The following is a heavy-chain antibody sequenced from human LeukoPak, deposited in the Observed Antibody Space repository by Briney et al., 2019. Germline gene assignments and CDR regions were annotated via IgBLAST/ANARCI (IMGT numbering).Heavy chain of an antibody. CDR1: GFTVSSNY. D-gene: IGHD2-15*01. Sequence: SRGSLRLSCAASGFTVSSNYMSWVRQAPGKGLEWVSVIYSGGSTYYADSVKGLFTISRHNSKNTLYLQMNSLRAEDTAVYYCARADCSGGSCSDYWGQGTLVTVSS. CDR3: ARADCSGGSCSDY. J-gene: IGHJ4*02. V-gene: IGHV3-53*04. CDR2: IYSGGST.